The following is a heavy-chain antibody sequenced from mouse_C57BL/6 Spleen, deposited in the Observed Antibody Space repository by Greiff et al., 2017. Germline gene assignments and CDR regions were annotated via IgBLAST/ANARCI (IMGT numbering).Heavy chain of an antibody. Sequence: QVQLKPPGAELVRPGSSVQLSCQASGSTFTRYWMDWVKQRPGQVLELICNIYPSDSETPYNQKFTDKATLTVDKSYSTAYMQLSSLTSEDSAVYYCERDDYSSFAYWGQGTLVTVSA. CDR2: IYPSDSET. J-gene: IGHJ3*01. CDR1: GSTFTRYW. CDR3: ERDDYSSFAY. V-gene: IGHV1-61*01. D-gene: IGHD2-12*01.